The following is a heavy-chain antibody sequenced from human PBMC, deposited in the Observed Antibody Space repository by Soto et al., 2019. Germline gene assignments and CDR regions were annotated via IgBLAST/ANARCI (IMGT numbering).Heavy chain of an antibody. D-gene: IGHD5-12*01. J-gene: IGHJ5*02. Sequence: ASVKVSCKASGYTFTSYAMHWVRQAPGQRLEWMGWINAGNGNTKYSQKFQGRVTITRDTSASTAYMELSSLRSEDTAVYYCARDSGDGYIINWLDPWGQGTMVTVYS. CDR2: INAGNGNT. CDR3: ARDSGDGYIINWLDP. CDR1: GYTFTSYA. V-gene: IGHV1-3*01.